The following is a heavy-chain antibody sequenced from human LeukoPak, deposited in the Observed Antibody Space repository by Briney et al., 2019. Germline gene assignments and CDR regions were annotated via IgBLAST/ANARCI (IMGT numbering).Heavy chain of an antibody. D-gene: IGHD6-19*01. CDR3: ARGRQPTSSGWTPQRPYYFDY. CDR1: GYSISSGYY. CDR2: INHSGST. Sequence: TSETLSLTCTVSGYSISSGYYWGWIRQPPGKGLEWIGSINHSGSTYYNPSLKSRVTISVDTSKNQFSLKLSSVTAADTAVYYCARGRQPTSSGWTPQRPYYFDYWGQGTLVTVSS. V-gene: IGHV4-38-2*02. J-gene: IGHJ4*02.